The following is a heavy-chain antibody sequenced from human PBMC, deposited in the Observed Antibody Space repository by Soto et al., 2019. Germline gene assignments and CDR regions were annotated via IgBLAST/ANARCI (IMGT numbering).Heavy chain of an antibody. CDR3: ARESGDWPLNWFDP. D-gene: IGHD2-21*02. V-gene: IGHV3-74*01. CDR1: GFNFTNHW. J-gene: IGHJ5*02. Sequence: VHLVESGGGLVQPGGSLRLSCAASGFNFTNHWMHWVRQAPGKGLVWVSRITSDGKGKAYAESVKGRFAISRDNAKNTVYLQMNGLTVEDTAVYYCARESGDWPLNWFDPWGQGTLVTVSS. CDR2: ITSDGKGK.